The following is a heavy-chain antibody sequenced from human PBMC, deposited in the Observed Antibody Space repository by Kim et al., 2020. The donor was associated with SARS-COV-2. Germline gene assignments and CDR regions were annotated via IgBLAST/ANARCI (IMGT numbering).Heavy chain of an antibody. V-gene: IGHV3-23*01. D-gene: IGHD3-10*01. Sequence: KGPVTISRDNSKNTLYLQMNSLRAEDTAVYFCAQVTRGSVYYGMDVWGQGTTVTVSS. CDR3: AQVTRGSVYYGMDV. J-gene: IGHJ6*02.